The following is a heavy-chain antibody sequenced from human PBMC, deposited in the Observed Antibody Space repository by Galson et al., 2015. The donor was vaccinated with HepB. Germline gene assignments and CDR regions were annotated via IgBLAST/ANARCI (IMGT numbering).Heavy chain of an antibody. J-gene: IGHJ4*02. V-gene: IGHV3-30-3*01. D-gene: IGHD4-23*01. Sequence: SLRLSCAASGFTFSSYAMHWVRQAPGKGLEWVAVISYDGSNKYYADSVEGRFTISRDNSKNTLYLQMNSLRAEDTAVYYCARDHGGIYDYWGQGTLVTVSS. CDR1: GFTFSSYA. CDR2: ISYDGSNK. CDR3: ARDHGGIYDY.